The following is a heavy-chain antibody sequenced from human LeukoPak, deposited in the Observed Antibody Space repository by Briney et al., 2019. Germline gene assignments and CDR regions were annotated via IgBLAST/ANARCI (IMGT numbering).Heavy chain of an antibody. D-gene: IGHD3-9*01. J-gene: IGHJ6*02. CDR1: GFTFDDYA. Sequence: GGSLRLSCAASGFTFDDYAMHWVCQAPGKGLEWVSLISGDGGSTYYADSVKGRFTISRDNSKNSLYLQMNSLRTEDTALYYCAKDAVLRYFDWLTDYYGMDVWGQGTTVTVSS. V-gene: IGHV3-43*02. CDR3: AKDAVLRYFDWLTDYYGMDV. CDR2: ISGDGGST.